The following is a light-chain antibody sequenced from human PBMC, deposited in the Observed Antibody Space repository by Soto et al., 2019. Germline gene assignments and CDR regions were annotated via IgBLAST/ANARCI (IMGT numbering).Light chain of an antibody. CDR1: SSDVGGYNY. CDR2: NVN. V-gene: IGLV2-11*01. J-gene: IGLJ3*02. Sequence: QSALTQPRSVSGSPGQSVTISCSGTSSDVGGYNYVSWYQQHPGKAPKLMIYNVNKRPSGVPERFSGSKSGNTASLTFSGPQAEDEADYYCCSYAGSYTGVFGGGTKLTVL. CDR3: CSYAGSYTGV.